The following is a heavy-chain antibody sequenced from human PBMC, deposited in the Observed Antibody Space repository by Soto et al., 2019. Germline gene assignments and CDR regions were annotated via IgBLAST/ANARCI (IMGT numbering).Heavy chain of an antibody. J-gene: IGHJ4*02. CDR1: GFTFSNAW. CDR2: IKSKTDGGTT. Sequence: PGGSLRLSCAASGFTFSNAWMSWVRQAPGKGLEWVGRIKSKTDGGTTDYAAPVKGRFTISRDDSKNPLYLQMNSLKTEDTAVYYCTTDGIAVAGRHWDFDYWGQGTLVTVSS. CDR3: TTDGIAVAGRHWDFDY. D-gene: IGHD6-19*01. V-gene: IGHV3-15*01.